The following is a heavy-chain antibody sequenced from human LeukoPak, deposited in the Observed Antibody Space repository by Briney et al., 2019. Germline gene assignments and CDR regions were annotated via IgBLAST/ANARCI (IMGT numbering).Heavy chain of an antibody. CDR2: INGGGDNT. CDR3: AKGAAGVNRVFDY. CDR1: GFTFSTSA. Sequence: PGGSLRLSCAASGFTFSTSAMSWVRQVPGKGLGWVSAINGGGDNTYYAESVKGRFTISRDNSKNTLFLQMNTLRAEDTAVYYCAKGAAGVNRVFDYWGQGALVTVSS. V-gene: IGHV3-23*01. D-gene: IGHD6-19*01. J-gene: IGHJ4*02.